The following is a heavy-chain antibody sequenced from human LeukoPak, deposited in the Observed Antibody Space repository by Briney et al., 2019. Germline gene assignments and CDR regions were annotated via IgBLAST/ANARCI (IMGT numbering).Heavy chain of an antibody. CDR1: GFTFSSYA. J-gene: IGHJ4*02. D-gene: IGHD2-2*01. CDR2: ISGSGGST. V-gene: IGHV3-23*01. CDR3: ARGSSTWLRTFDY. Sequence: PGGSLRLSCAASGFTFSSYAMSWVRQAPGKGLEWVSAISGSGGSTYYADSVKGRFTISRDNAKNSLYLQMNSLRAEDTAVYYCARGSSTWLRTFDYWGQGTLVTVSS.